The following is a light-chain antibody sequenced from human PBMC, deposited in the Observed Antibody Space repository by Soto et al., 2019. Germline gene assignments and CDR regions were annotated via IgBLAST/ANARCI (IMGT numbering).Light chain of an antibody. CDR3: QQYDSYPYT. CDR1: QSIGNW. V-gene: IGKV1-5*03. J-gene: IGKJ2*01. CDR2: KAS. Sequence: DIQMTQSPSTLSASEGDRVTITCRASQSIGNWLAWYQQKTGKAPKLLIYKASILQSGVPARFSGSGSGTEFTLTISSRQPEDFATYYCQQYDSYPYTFGQGTKLEIK.